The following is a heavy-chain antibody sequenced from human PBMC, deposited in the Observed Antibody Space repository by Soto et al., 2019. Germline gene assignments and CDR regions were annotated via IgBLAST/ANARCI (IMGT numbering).Heavy chain of an antibody. D-gene: IGHD5-12*01. J-gene: IGHJ4*02. Sequence: QITLKESGPTLVKPTQTLTLTCAFSGFSLSTSGVGVGWIRQPPGKALEWLALIYWDDDKRYSPSLKSRLTITKDTSKNQVVLTMTNMDPVDTATYYCAHRRKGWLPFDYWGQGTLVTVSS. CDR3: AHRRKGWLPFDY. CDR1: GFSLSTSGVG. CDR2: IYWDDDK. V-gene: IGHV2-5*02.